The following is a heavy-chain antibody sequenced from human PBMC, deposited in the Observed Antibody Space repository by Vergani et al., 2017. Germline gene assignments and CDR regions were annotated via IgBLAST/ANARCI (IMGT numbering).Heavy chain of an antibody. V-gene: IGHV1-69*12. CDR1: GGAFSTYA. CDR2: IIPNFSPA. D-gene: IGHD1-14*01. CDR3: AVVRMGVRFRQPHYYGMDV. Sequence: QVQLVQSGAEVKKPGSSVRVSCKTSGGAFSTYAINWVRQAPGQGLEWMGAIIPNFSPARSAQKFQGRVTITADESTRTVYMELNSLRSDDSAVYYCAVVRMGVRFRQPHYYGMDVWGQGTTVTVSS. J-gene: IGHJ6*02.